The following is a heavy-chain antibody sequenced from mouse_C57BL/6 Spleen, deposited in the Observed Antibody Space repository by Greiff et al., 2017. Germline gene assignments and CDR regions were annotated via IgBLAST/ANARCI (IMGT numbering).Heavy chain of an antibody. D-gene: IGHD2-3*01. CDR1: GYTFTDYY. Sequence: EVQLQQSGPELVKPGASVKISCKASGYTFTDYYMNWVKQSHGKSLEWIGDINPNNGGTSYNQKVKGKATLTVDKSSSTAYMELRRLTSEYSAVYCCARGYYDYWGQGTTLTVSS. CDR3: ARGYYDY. J-gene: IGHJ2*01. V-gene: IGHV1-26*01. CDR2: INPNNGGT.